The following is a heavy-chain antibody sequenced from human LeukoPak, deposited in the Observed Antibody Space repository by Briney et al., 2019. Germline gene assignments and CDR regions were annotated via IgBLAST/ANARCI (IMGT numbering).Heavy chain of an antibody. V-gene: IGHV3-30*18. Sequence: PGGSLRLSCIGSRFALNDYGMHWVRRAPGRGLEWVAVVSADGTERHYADSVKGRFTISRDNAKNTLFLQMSSLKTEDTAVYYCAKGSSAYGHPTSPLFDFWGQGTLVTVSS. D-gene: IGHD3-22*01. CDR1: RFALNDYG. CDR2: VSADGTER. J-gene: IGHJ4*02. CDR3: AKGSSAYGHPTSPLFDF.